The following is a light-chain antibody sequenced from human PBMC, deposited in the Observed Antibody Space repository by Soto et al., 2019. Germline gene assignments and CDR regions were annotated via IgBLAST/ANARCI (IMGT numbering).Light chain of an antibody. J-gene: IGKJ1*01. CDR2: DAS. CDR3: VQRTTWPWT. CDR1: QSVSSH. Sequence: EIVLTQSPGTLSLSPGERATLSCRASQSVSSHLAWYQQKPGQAPRLLIYDASNRATGIPARFSGSGSGTDFTLPISSLEPEDFAGYHGVQRTTWPWTCGQGSKVEIK. V-gene: IGKV3-11*01.